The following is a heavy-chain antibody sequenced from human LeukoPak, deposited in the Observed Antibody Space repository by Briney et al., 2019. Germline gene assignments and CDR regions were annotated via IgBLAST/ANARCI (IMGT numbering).Heavy chain of an antibody. J-gene: IGHJ3*02. D-gene: IGHD1-14*01. CDR3: AKITRFSHAFDI. CDR2: ISGSGGST. Sequence: GGSLRLSCAASGSTFSSYAMSWVRQAPGKGLEWVSAISGSGGSTYYADSVKGRFTISRDNSKNTLYLQMNSLRAEDTAVYYCAKITRFSHAFDIWGQGTMVTVPS. CDR1: GSTFSSYA. V-gene: IGHV3-23*01.